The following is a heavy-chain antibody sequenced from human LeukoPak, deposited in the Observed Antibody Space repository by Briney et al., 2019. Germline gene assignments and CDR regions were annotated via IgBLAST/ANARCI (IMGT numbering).Heavy chain of an antibody. D-gene: IGHD3-16*02. Sequence: SETLSLTCTVSGGSISSSSYYWGWIRQPPGKGLEWIGSIYYSGSTYYNPSLNSRVTISVDTSKNQFSLKLSSVTAADTAVYYCARTIMITFGGVIAYYMDVWGKGTTVTVSS. CDR3: ARTIMITFGGVIAYYMDV. CDR1: GGSISSSSYY. J-gene: IGHJ6*03. V-gene: IGHV4-39*01. CDR2: IYYSGST.